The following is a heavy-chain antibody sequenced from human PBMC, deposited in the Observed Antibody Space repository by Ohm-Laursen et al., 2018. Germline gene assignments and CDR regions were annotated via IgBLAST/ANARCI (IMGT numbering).Heavy chain of an antibody. CDR3: ARWAVRGVVGLNYYYYYGMDV. V-gene: IGHV4-34*01. CDR2: INHSRST. J-gene: IGHJ6*02. CDR1: GGSFSGYY. Sequence: SQTLSLTCAVYGGSFSGYYWNWIRQPPGKGLEWIGEINHSRSTKYNSSFKSRVTISVDTSKNQFSLKLSSVTAADTAVYYCARWAVRGVVGLNYYYYYGMDVWGQGTTVTVSS. D-gene: IGHD3-10*01.